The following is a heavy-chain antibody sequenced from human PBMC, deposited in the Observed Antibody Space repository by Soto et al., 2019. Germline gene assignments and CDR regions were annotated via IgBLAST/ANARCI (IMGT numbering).Heavy chain of an antibody. V-gene: IGHV1-18*01. J-gene: IGHJ6*02. CDR3: ARGGYYDSSGSRNYHYYGMNV. D-gene: IGHD3-22*01. Sequence: ASVEVSCKASGYTFSSYGINWVRQAPGQGLEWLGWISPYDGNTKYAQILQGRVSMTTDTSTKTAYMEVRSLGSDDTAVYYCARGGYYDSSGSRNYHYYGMNVWGQGTTVTVSS. CDR1: GYTFSSYG. CDR2: ISPYDGNT.